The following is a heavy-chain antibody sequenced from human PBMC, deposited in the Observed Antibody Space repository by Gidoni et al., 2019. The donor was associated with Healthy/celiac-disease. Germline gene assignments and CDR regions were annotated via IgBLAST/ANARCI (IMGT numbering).Heavy chain of an antibody. Sequence: EVQLVESGGGLVKPGGSLSLSCAASGFTFSSYSMNWVRQAPGKGLEWVSSISSSSSYIYYADSVKGRFTISRDNAKNSLYLQMNSLRAEDTAVYYCARGDIVVVWEAFDIWGQGTMVTVSS. D-gene: IGHD2-2*01. CDR1: GFTFSSYS. CDR3: ARGDIVVVWEAFDI. CDR2: ISSSSSYI. J-gene: IGHJ3*02. V-gene: IGHV3-21*01.